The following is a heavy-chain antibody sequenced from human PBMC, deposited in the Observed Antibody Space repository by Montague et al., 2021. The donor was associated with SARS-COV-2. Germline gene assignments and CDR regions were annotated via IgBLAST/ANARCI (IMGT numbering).Heavy chain of an antibody. CDR1: GDSICSFY. J-gene: IGHJ4*02. CDR2: ISDSGST. V-gene: IGHV4-59*08. Sequence: SETLSLTCTVSGDSICSFYWSWFRQPPGKGLEWIGYISDSGSTNYNPSLTSRVTMSVDTSKNQFSLKVNSVTAADTAVYYCARHYSATLPAVYWGQGTLVTVSS. CDR3: ARHYSATLPAVY. D-gene: IGHD2-15*01.